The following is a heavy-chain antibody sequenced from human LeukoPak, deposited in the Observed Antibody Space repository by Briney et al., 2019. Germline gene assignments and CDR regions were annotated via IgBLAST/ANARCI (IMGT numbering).Heavy chain of an antibody. Sequence: GGSLRLSCAASGFTFSSYAMSWVRQAPGKGLEWVSAISGSGGSTYYADSMKGRFTISRDNSKNTLYLQMNSLRAEDTAVYYCAKNWVSSSSPMGFDPWGQGTLVTASS. CDR3: AKNWVSSSSPMGFDP. V-gene: IGHV3-23*01. D-gene: IGHD6-13*01. J-gene: IGHJ5*02. CDR1: GFTFSSYA. CDR2: ISGSGGST.